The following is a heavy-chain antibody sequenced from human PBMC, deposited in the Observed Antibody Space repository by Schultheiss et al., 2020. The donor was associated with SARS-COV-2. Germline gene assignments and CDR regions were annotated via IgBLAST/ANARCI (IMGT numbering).Heavy chain of an antibody. CDR2: IYYSGST. D-gene: IGHD3-10*01. Sequence: SETLSLTCAVYGGSFSGYYWSWIRQPPGKGLEWIGYIYYSGSTNYNPSLKSRVTISVDTSKNQFSLKLSSVTAADTAVYYCARAGGDAFDIWGQGTMVTVSS. CDR1: GGSFSGYY. J-gene: IGHJ3*02. CDR3: ARAGGDAFDI. V-gene: IGHV4-59*12.